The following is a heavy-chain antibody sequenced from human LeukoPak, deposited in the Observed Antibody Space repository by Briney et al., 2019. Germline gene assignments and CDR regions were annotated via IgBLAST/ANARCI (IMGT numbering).Heavy chain of an antibody. CDR3: AKDRIPDYYDSSGPIDY. CDR1: GFTLSTYV. V-gene: IGHV3-23*01. Sequence: GGSLRLSCVASGFTLSTYVMSWVRPAPGKGLECFSPICGSGGSTYYAHSVKSRFSISPDNYKNTLYLQMNSLRAEDTAVYYCAKDRIPDYYDSSGPIDYWGQGTLVTVS. CDR2: ICGSGGST. D-gene: IGHD3-22*01. J-gene: IGHJ4*02.